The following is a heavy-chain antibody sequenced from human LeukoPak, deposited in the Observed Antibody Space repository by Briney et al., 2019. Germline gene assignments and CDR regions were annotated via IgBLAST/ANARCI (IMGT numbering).Heavy chain of an antibody. Sequence: PSETLSLTCTVSGGSISSYYWSWIRQPPGKGLEWIGYIYYSGSTNYNPSLKSRVTISVDTSNNQFSLKLSSVTAADTAVYYCARHIDFYYFDYWGQGALVTVSS. CDR2: IYYSGST. D-gene: IGHD3-3*01. J-gene: IGHJ4*02. V-gene: IGHV4-59*08. CDR3: ARHIDFYYFDY. CDR1: GGSISSYY.